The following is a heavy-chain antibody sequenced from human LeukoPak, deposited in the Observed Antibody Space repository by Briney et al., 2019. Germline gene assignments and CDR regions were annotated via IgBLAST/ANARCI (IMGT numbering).Heavy chain of an antibody. CDR3: ARDLKASGSYDY. V-gene: IGHV3-48*02. CDR2: ISSSGSIT. J-gene: IGHJ4*02. Sequence: PGGSLRLSCAASGFTFSTYRMNWVRQAPGKGLEWVSYISSSGSITYYADSVKGRFTISRDNAKNSLYLQMNSLRDEDTAVYYCARDLKASGSYDYWGQGTLVTVSS. D-gene: IGHD3-10*01. CDR1: GFTFSTYR.